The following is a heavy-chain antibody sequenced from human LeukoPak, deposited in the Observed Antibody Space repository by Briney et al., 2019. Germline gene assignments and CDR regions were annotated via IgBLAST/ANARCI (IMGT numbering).Heavy chain of an antibody. CDR2: IMQDGSEK. D-gene: IGHD1-1*01. CDR3: VRDFSLTRLERPFDS. CDR1: GFTFSAYW. Sequence: GGSPRLSCAASGFTFSAYWMTWVRQAPGKGLEWVANIMQDGSEKYYVDSVKGRFTISKDNAKNSLYLQMNSLRAEDTAVYYCVRDFSLTRLERPFDSWGQGTLVTVSS. J-gene: IGHJ4*02. V-gene: IGHV3-7*01.